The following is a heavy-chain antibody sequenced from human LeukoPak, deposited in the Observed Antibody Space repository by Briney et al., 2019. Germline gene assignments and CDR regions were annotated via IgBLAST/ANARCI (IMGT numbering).Heavy chain of an antibody. V-gene: IGHV3-21*01. CDR2: ISSSSSYI. Sequence: GGSLRLSCAASGFTFSSYSMNWVRQAPGKGLEWVSSISSSSSYIYYADSVKGRFTISRDNAKNSLYLQMNSLRAEDTAVYYCAREIFSGGQQLVQNAFDIWGQGTMVTVSS. CDR1: GFTFSSYS. CDR3: AREIFSGGQQLVQNAFDI. J-gene: IGHJ3*02. D-gene: IGHD6-13*01.